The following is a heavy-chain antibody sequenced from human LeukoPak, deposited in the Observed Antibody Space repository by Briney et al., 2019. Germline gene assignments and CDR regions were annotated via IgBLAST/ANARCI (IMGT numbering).Heavy chain of an antibody. CDR2: IKNNGDDL. J-gene: IGHJ4*02. CDR1: GFTFSSYW. CDR3: ARELRSFDS. Sequence: GRSLRLSCAASGFTFSSYWMAWVRQAPGKGLEWVANIKNNGDDLNYVDSVEGRFTISRDNAQNSLYLHMTSLEAEDTAVYYCARELRSFDSWGQGTLVTVSS. D-gene: IGHD3-16*01. V-gene: IGHV3-7*01.